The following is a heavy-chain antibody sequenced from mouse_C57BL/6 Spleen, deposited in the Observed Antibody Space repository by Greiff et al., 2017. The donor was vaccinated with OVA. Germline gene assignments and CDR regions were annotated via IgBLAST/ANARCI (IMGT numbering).Heavy chain of an antibody. CDR1: GFTFSDYG. D-gene: IGHD2-4*01. Sequence: EVKLMESGGGLVKPGGSLKLSCAASGFTFSDYGMHWVRQAPEKGLEWVAYISSGSSTTYYADTVKGRFTISRDNAKNTLFLQMTSLRSEDTAMYYYARNPYDYDEDYAMDYWGQGTSVTVSS. CDR2: ISSGSSTT. V-gene: IGHV5-17*01. CDR3: ARNPYDYDEDYAMDY. J-gene: IGHJ4*01.